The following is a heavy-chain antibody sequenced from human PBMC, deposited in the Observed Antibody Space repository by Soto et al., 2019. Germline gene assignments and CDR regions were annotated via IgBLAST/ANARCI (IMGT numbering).Heavy chain of an antibody. CDR2: IYHSGST. J-gene: IGHJ6*02. CDR1: GGSISSSNW. V-gene: IGHV4-4*02. Sequence: SETLSLTCAVSGGSISSSNWWSWVRQPPGKGLEWIGEIYHSGSTNYNPSLKSRVTISVDKSKNQFSLKLSSVTAADTAVYYCARGSSSYYDYGMDVWGQGTTVTVSS. D-gene: IGHD6-6*01. CDR3: ARGSSSYYDYGMDV.